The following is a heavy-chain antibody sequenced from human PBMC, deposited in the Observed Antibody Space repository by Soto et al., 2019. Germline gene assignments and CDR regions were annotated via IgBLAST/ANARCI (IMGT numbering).Heavy chain of an antibody. CDR1: GFTFSNAW. CDR3: TTDSYSTIIIVRFDY. V-gene: IGHV3-15*07. D-gene: IGHD3-22*01. CDR2: IKSKTDGGTT. Sequence: GGSLRLSCAASGFTFSNAWINWVRQAPGKGLEWVGRIKSKTDGGTTDYAEPVKGRFAISRDDSNNMVYLQMNSLKIEDTAVYYCTTDSYSTIIIVRFDYWGHGSLVTVSS. J-gene: IGHJ4*01.